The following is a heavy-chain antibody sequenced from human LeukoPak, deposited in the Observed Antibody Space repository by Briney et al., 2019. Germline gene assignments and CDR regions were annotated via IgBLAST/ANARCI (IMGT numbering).Heavy chain of an antibody. J-gene: IGHJ3*02. CDR2: IYYSGST. CDR3: ARRVMVATFDAFDI. Sequence: SETLSLTCTVSGGSISSYYWSWIRQPPGKGLEWIGYIYYSGSTNYNPSLKSRVTISVDTSKNQFSLKLSSVTAADTAVYYCARRVMVATFDAFDIWGQGTMVTVSS. D-gene: IGHD5-12*01. V-gene: IGHV4-59*08. CDR1: GGSISSYY.